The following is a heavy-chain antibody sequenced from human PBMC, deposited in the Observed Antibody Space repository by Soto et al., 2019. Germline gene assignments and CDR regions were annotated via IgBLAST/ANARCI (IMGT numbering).Heavy chain of an antibody. V-gene: IGHV3-33*01. CDR3: ARDSSGSGGAFDI. J-gene: IGHJ3*02. D-gene: IGHD1-26*01. CDR2: IWYDGSNE. Sequence: PGGSLRLSCAASGFAFSSYGMHWVRQAPGKGLEWVAAIWYDGSNEDYADSVKGRFTISRDNSKNTLYLQMNSLSVEDTAVYYCARDSSGSGGAFDIWGQGTMVTV. CDR1: GFAFSSYG.